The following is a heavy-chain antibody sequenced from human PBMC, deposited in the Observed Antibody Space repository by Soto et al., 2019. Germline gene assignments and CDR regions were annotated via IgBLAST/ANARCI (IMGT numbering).Heavy chain of an antibody. V-gene: IGHV4-59*01. CDR2: IYYSGST. CDR3: ARAYTLYYYDSSGYFHFDY. D-gene: IGHD3-22*01. CDR1: GGSISSYY. Sequence: SETLSLTCTVSGGSISSYYWSWIRQPPGKGLEWIGYIYYSGSTNYNPSLKSRVTISVDTSKNQFSLKLSSVTAADTAVYYCARAYTLYYYDSSGYFHFDYWGQGTLVTVS. J-gene: IGHJ4*02.